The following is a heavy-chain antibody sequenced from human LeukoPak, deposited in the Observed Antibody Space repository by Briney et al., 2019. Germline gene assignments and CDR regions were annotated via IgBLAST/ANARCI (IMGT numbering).Heavy chain of an antibody. V-gene: IGHV5-51*01. Sequence: GESLKISCKGSGYSFTSYWIGWVRQMPGKGLEWMGIIYPGDSDTRYSPSFQGQVTISADKSISTAYLQWSSLKASDTAMYYCARHKGVITIFGGELDPWGQGTLVTVSS. D-gene: IGHD3-3*01. CDR3: ARHKGVITIFGGELDP. CDR1: GYSFTSYW. J-gene: IGHJ5*02. CDR2: IYPGDSDT.